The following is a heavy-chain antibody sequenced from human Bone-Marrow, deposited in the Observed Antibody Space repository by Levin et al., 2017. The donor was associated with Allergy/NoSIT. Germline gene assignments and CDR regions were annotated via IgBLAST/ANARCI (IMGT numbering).Heavy chain of an antibody. V-gene: IGHV2-70*04. Sequence: QTLSLPCTFSGFSLSNSEMRVSWIRQPPGRALEWLARIDWDDDKFYSPSLETRLTISKDTSKNQVVLTMTHMDPGDTATYYCARLLVTPSGVYYFDHWGQGNFVTVSS. CDR1: GFSLSNSEMR. D-gene: IGHD4-23*01. CDR3: ARLLVTPSGVYYFDH. CDR2: IDWDDDK. J-gene: IGHJ4*02.